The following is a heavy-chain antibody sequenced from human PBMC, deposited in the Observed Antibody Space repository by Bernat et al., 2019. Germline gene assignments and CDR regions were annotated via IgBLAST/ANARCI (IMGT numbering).Heavy chain of an antibody. CDR2: ILGGGST. CDR3: ARDPYSAGYFDF. V-gene: IGHV3-53*01. Sequence: EVQLVESGGGLIQPGGSLRLSCAASGFTVSSYYMNWVRQAPAKGLEWVSIILGGGSTFYTDSVKGRFTISRDSSRNTLYLQMNSLRAEDTAVYYCARDPYSAGYFDFWGQGILVTVS. J-gene: IGHJ4*02. D-gene: IGHD3-16*01. CDR1: GFTVSSYY.